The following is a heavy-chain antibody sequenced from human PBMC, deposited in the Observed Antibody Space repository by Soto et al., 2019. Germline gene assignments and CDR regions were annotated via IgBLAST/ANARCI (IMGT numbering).Heavy chain of an antibody. CDR1: GGTFSSYA. D-gene: IGHD2-2*02. V-gene: IGHV1-69*01. J-gene: IGHJ4*02. CDR2: IIPIFGTA. CDR3: AKGRQWVPAAIPRPFDC. Sequence: QVQLVQSGAEVKKPGSSVKVSCKASGGTFSSYAISWVRQAPGQGLEWRGGIIPIFGTANYAQKFQGRVTITADEATSTAYMELSSLKSDDTAVYYGAKGRQWVPAAIPRPFDCWGKGTLVTVSS.